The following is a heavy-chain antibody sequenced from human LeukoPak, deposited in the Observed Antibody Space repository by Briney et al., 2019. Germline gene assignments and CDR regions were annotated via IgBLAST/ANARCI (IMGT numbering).Heavy chain of an antibody. Sequence: ASVKVSCKTSGYTFTTYYLHWVRQAPGQGLEWMGVINPSGGSTIYAQKFQDRVAMTRDTSTSTVYMDLSSLIAADTAIYYCARAIETGRPFDYWGQGTLVTVSS. V-gene: IGHV1-46*01. CDR2: INPSGGST. J-gene: IGHJ4*02. D-gene: IGHD5-24*01. CDR3: ARAIETGRPFDY. CDR1: GYTFTTYY.